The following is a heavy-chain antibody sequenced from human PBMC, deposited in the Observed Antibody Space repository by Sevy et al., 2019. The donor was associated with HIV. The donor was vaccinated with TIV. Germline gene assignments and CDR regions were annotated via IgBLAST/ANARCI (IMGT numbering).Heavy chain of an antibody. Sequence: GGSLRLSCVASGFTLSNYGMHWVRQAPGKGLEWVATIWNDMTNKYYADSAKGRFTISRDNSKNTLCLQMNSLRAEDTAVYYCASLPNNYYGRCGYSGDDAFDIWGQGTMVIGSS. CDR3: ASLPNNYYGRCGYSGDDAFDI. V-gene: IGHV3-33*01. J-gene: IGHJ3*02. CDR2: IWNDMTNK. CDR1: GFTLSNYG. D-gene: IGHD3-22*01.